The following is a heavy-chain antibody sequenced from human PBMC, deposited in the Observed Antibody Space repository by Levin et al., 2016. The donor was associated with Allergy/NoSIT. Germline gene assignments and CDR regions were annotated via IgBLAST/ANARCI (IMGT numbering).Heavy chain of an antibody. V-gene: IGHV1-69*02. J-gene: IGHJ6*02. D-gene: IGHD3-10*01. CDR3: ARPGDYYYGSGSSDAYYGMDV. CDR1: GGTFSSYT. Sequence: SVKVSCKASGGTFSSYTISWVRQAPGQGLEWMGRIIPILGIANYAQKFQGRVTITADKSTSTAYMELSSLRSEDTAVYYCARPGDYYYGSGSSDAYYGMDVWGQGTTVTVSS. CDR2: IIPILGIA.